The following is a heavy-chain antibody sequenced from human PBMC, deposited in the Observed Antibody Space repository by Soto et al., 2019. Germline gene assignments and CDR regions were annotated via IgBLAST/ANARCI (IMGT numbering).Heavy chain of an antibody. CDR3: VRFGGAAAGPGDY. D-gene: IGHD6-13*01. CDR2: ISSSGTTI. Sequence: GGSLRLSCVASEFTFSSYEMNWVRQAPGKGLEWVSYISSSGTTIYYTDSVKGRFTISRDNAKRSLYLQMNSLRAEDTAVYYCVRFGGAAAGPGDYWGQGTLVTVSS. V-gene: IGHV3-48*03. J-gene: IGHJ4*02. CDR1: EFTFSSYE.